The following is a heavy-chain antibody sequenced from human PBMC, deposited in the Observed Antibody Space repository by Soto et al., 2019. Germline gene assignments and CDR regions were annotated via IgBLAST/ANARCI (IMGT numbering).Heavy chain of an antibody. V-gene: IGHV4-39*01. CDR1: GGSISSSSYY. CDR3: AAIFGVVIIHYYGMDV. Sequence: SETLSLTCTVSGGSISSSSYYWGWIRQPPGKGLEWVGSIYYSGSTYYNPSLKSRVTISVDTSKNQFSLKLSSVTAADTAVFYCAAIFGVVIIHYYGMDVWGQGTTVTVSS. D-gene: IGHD3-3*01. CDR2: IYYSGST. J-gene: IGHJ6*02.